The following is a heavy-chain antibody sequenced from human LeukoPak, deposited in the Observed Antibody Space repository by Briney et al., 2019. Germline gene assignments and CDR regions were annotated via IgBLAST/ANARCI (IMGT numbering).Heavy chain of an antibody. V-gene: IGHV3-30*02. D-gene: IGHD2-2*01. CDR2: IRYDGSNK. Sequence: GGSLRLSCAASGFTFSSYGMPWVRQAPGKGLEWVAFIRYDGSNKYYADSVKGRFTISRDNSKNTLYLQMNSLRAEDTAVYYCAKEKVPAARRGWFDPWGQGTLVTVSS. CDR1: GFTFSSYG. CDR3: AKEKVPAARRGWFDP. J-gene: IGHJ5*02.